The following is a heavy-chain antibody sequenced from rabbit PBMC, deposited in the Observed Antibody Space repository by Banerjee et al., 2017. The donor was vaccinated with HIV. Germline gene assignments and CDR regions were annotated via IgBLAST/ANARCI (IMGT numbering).Heavy chain of an antibody. J-gene: IGHJ4*01. D-gene: IGHD2-1*01. CDR2: IYTGSSGYT. CDR1: GFDLSSYYY. CDR3: ARGNYDDYGDYDL. Sequence: QEQLVESRGGLVQPEGSLTLTCKVSGFDLSSYYYMCWVRQAPGKGLEWIACIYTGSSGYTYYASWTKGRFTISKTSSTTVTLQMTSLTAADTATYFCARGNYDDYGDYDLWGPGTLVTVS. V-gene: IGHV1S45*01.